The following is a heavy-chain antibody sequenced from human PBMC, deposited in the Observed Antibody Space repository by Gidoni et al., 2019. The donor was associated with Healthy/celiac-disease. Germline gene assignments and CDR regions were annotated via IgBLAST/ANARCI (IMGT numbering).Heavy chain of an antibody. D-gene: IGHD3-22*01. J-gene: IGHJ2*01. Sequence: ELQLVESGGGLVQPGVSLRLSCAASGFTFSSYDMHWVRQATGKGLELVSSIGTAGDTYYPGSVKGRFTISRENAKNSLYLQMNSLRAGDTAVYYCARISSGYYWYFDLWGRGTLVTVSS. CDR3: ARISSGYYWYFDL. V-gene: IGHV3-13*01. CDR1: GFTFSSYD. CDR2: IGTAGDT.